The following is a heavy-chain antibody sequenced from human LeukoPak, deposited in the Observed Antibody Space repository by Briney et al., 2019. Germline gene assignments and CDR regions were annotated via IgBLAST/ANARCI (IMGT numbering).Heavy chain of an antibody. CDR3: ARSVWWLPEFDY. CDR1: GFTVSNNY. J-gene: IGHJ4*02. Sequence: GGSLRLSCAASGFTVSNNYMNWVRQAPGKGLEWVSVIYSGGSTYYADSVKGRFTISRDNSKNTLYLQMNSLRAEDTAVYYCARSVWWLPEFDYWGQGTLVTVSS. D-gene: IGHD5-12*01. CDR2: IYSGGST. V-gene: IGHV3-53*01.